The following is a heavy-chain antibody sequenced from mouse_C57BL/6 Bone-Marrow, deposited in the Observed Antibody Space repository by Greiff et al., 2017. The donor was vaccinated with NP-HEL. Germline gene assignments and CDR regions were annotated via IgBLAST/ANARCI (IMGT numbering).Heavy chain of an antibody. CDR1: GIDFSRYW. V-gene: IGHV4-1*01. CDR3: ARPGGDYPYYYAMDY. D-gene: IGHD2-4*01. CDR2: INPDSSTI. Sequence: EVKLMESGGGLVQPGGSLKLSCAASGIDFSRYWMSWVRRAPGKGLEWIGEINPDSSTINYAPSLKDKFIISRDNAKNTLYLQMSKVRSEDTALYYCARPGGDYPYYYAMDYWGQGTSVTVSS. J-gene: IGHJ4*01.